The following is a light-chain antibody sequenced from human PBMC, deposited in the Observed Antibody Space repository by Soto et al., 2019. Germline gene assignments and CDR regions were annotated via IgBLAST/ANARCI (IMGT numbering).Light chain of an antibody. CDR1: QGITND. V-gene: IGKV1-13*02. Sequence: IQMTQSPSSLSASVGDRVTITCRASQGITNDLGWYQQKPGKAPKLLIYDASTLESGVPSRFSGSRSGTEFTLTISSLQPDDFATYYCQQYNSYSWTFGQGTKVDIK. J-gene: IGKJ1*01. CDR2: DAS. CDR3: QQYNSYSWT.